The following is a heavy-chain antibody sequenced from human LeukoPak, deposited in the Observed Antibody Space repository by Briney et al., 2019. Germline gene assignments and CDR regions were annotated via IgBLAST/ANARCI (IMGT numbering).Heavy chain of an antibody. CDR2: IYTSGST. V-gene: IGHV4-4*07. J-gene: IGHJ4*02. Sequence: KPSETLSLTCTVSGGSISSYYWSWIRQPAGKGLEWIGRIYTSGSTNYNPSLKSRVTMSVDTSKNQFSLKLSSVTAADTAVYYCARESGYSGYASFDYWGQGTLVTVSS. CDR1: GGSISSYY. D-gene: IGHD5-12*01. CDR3: ARESGYSGYASFDY.